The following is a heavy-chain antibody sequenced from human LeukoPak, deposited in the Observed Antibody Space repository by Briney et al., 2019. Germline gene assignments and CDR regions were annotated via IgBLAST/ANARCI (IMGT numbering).Heavy chain of an antibody. CDR3: ARLSGTLYSTLVDY. Sequence: SETLSLTCTVSGGSISSSSYSWGWIRQPPGKGLEWIGSMYYSGSTYYKSSLKSRGTISVDTSKNQFSLKLSSVTAADTAVYYCARLSGTLYSTLVDYWGQGTLVTVSS. J-gene: IGHJ4*02. CDR1: GGSISSSSYS. V-gene: IGHV4-39*01. D-gene: IGHD6-13*01. CDR2: MYYSGST.